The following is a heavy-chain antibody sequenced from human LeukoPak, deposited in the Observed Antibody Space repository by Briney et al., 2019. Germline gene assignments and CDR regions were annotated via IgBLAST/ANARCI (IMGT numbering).Heavy chain of an antibody. CDR1: GGSFSGYY. CDR3: ARGMYCSSTSFQYNWFDP. V-gene: IGHV4-34*01. CDR2: INHSGST. J-gene: IGHJ5*02. D-gene: IGHD2-2*01. Sequence: SETLSLTCAVYGGSFSGYYWSWIRQPPGKGLEWIGEINHSGSTNYNPSLKSRVTISVDTSKNQFSLKLSSVTAADTAVYYCARGMYCSSTSFQYNWFDPWGQGTLVTVSS.